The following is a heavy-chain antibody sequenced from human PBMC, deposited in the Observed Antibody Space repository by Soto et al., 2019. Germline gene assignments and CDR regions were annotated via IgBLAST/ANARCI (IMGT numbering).Heavy chain of an antibody. J-gene: IGHJ6*02. D-gene: IGHD3-3*01. Sequence: SENLSLTCAGYGGSFSGYYWSWIRQPPGKGLEWIGEINHSGSTNYNPSLKSRVTISVDTSKNQFSLKLSSVTAADTAVYYCARGRVVWCCYYTSYYYGMDVWGQGTTVTVSS. V-gene: IGHV4-34*01. CDR1: GGSFSGYY. CDR3: ARGRVVWCCYYTSYYYGMDV. CDR2: INHSGST.